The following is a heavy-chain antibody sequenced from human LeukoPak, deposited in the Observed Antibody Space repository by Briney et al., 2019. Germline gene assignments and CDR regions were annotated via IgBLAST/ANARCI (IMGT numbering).Heavy chain of an antibody. D-gene: IGHD1-1*01. CDR3: TRATTGTYDY. CDR2: IYPGDSHT. Sequence: GESLKVSCKGSGYSFSSYWIGWVRQMPGKGLEWMGIIYPGDSHTRYSPSFQRQVTISADKSINTAYLQWSSLKASDTAMYYCTRATTGTYDYWGQGTLVTVSS. J-gene: IGHJ4*02. V-gene: IGHV5-51*01. CDR1: GYSFSSYW.